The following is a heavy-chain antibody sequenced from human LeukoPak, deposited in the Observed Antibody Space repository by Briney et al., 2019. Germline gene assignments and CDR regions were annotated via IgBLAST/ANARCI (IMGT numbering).Heavy chain of an antibody. CDR1: GYTFTSYG. D-gene: IGHD6-13*01. J-gene: IGHJ5*02. V-gene: IGHV1-18*01. CDR3: ARVKSSSWFTWFDP. CDR2: ISAYNGNT. Sequence: ASVKVSCKASGYTFTSYGISWVRQAPGQGLEWMGWISAYNGNTNYAQKLQGRVTMTTDTSTSTVYMELSSLRSEDTAVYYCARVKSSSWFTWFDPWGQGTLVTVSS.